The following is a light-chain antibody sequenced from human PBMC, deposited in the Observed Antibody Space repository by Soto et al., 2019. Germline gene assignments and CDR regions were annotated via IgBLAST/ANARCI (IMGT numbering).Light chain of an antibody. J-gene: IGKJ1*01. CDR3: QQYGSSRWT. Sequence: EVVLTQSPGTLSLSPGERATLSCRASQSVAANFLAWYQQKRGQAPRLLFYGAYSRATGIPDRISGSGSGTDFTLTISRLEPEDFAVYYCQQYGSSRWTFGQGTKVEIK. CDR2: GAY. V-gene: IGKV3-20*01. CDR1: QSVAANF.